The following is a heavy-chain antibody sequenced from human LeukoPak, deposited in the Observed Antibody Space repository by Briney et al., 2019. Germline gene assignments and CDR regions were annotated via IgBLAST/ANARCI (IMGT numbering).Heavy chain of an antibody. V-gene: IGHV3-48*01. CDR2: ISSGSSAR. CDR3: ARMSGSRLPGY. CDR1: GFTFSSHC. D-gene: IGHD3-3*01. Sequence: GGSLRLSCAASGFTFSSHCMNWVRQTPGKGLEWVSYISSGSSARYYADSVKGRFTISRDDARNSLYLQMNSLRAEDTAVYYCARMSGSRLPGYWGQGTLVTVSS. J-gene: IGHJ4*02.